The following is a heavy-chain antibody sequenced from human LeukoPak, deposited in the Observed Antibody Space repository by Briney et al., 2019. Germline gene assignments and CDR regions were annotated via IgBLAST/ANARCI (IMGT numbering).Heavy chain of an antibody. CDR3: AGLWFGELLPRYYYYGMDV. CDR1: GGTFSSYA. V-gene: IGHV1-69*13. CDR2: IIPIFGTA. J-gene: IGHJ6*02. D-gene: IGHD3-10*01. Sequence: GASVKVSCKASGGTFSSYAISWVRRAPGQGLEWMGGIIPIFGTANYAQKFQGRVTITADESTSTAYMELSSLRSEDTAVYYCAGLWFGELLPRYYYYGMDVWGQGTTVTVSS.